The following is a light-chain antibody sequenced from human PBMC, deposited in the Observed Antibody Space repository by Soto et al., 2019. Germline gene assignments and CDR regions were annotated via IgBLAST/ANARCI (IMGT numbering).Light chain of an antibody. V-gene: IGKV3-20*01. CDR3: QQYGGSTRT. CDR1: QSVTTQ. J-gene: IGKJ1*01. CDR2: GAS. Sequence: VLAHSPVTRSFFPAERATLSCRASQSVTTQLAWYQQKPGQAPRLIIHGASSRATGVPDRITGSGSGTDFTLSISRLEPEDFAVYYCQQYGGSTRTFGQGTKVDIK.